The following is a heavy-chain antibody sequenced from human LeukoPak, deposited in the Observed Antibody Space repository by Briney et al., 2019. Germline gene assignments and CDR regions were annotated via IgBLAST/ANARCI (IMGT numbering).Heavy chain of an antibody. CDR1: GGSISSSSYC. J-gene: IGHJ4*02. CDR2: INYSGST. CDR3: ARHVGSSGWYCYFDY. V-gene: IGHV4-39*01. Sequence: PSETLSLTCTVSGGSISSSSYCWGGIRQPTGKGLEWIGSINYSGSTYDNPSLKSRVTISADTSKNQFSLRLSSVTAADTAVYYCARHVGSSGWYCYFDYWGQGNLVTVSS. D-gene: IGHD6-19*01.